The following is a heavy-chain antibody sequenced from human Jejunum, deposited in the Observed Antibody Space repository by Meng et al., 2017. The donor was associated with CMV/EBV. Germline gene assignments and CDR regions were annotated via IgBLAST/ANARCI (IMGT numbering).Heavy chain of an antibody. J-gene: IGHJ4*02. Sequence: AASGLTFSSYWMHWVRQGPGKGLVWVSRISNDGSGTRYADAVKGRFTISRDNAKNTLYLQIDSLRVDDTAVYFCARGWGSGSYGLGYWGQGTLVTVSS. D-gene: IGHD1-26*01. CDR1: GLTFSSYW. CDR3: ARGWGSGSYGLGY. CDR2: ISNDGSGT. V-gene: IGHV3-74*01.